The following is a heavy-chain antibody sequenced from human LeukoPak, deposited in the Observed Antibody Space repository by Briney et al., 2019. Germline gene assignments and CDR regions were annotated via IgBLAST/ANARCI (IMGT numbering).Heavy chain of an antibody. CDR3: ARGLGYCTSTTCLLPFDY. D-gene: IGHD2-2*01. V-gene: IGHV3-53*01. CDR2: IYSGGST. Sequence: GGSLRLSCAASGFTVSTYYMTWVRQAPGRGLECVSVIYSGGSTYYADSVKGRFTVSGDNSKNTLYLQMNSLRAEDTAMYYCARGLGYCTSTTCLLPFDYWGQGTLVTVSS. CDR1: GFTVSTYY. J-gene: IGHJ4*02.